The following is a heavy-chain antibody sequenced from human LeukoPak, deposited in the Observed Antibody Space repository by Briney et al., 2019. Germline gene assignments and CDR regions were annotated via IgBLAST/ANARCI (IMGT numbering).Heavy chain of an antibody. CDR3: AREAYYDSSGYYYTGSLDY. Sequence: PGRSLRLSCAASGFTFSSYAMHWVRQAPGKGLEWVSSISSSSSYIYYADSVKGRFTISRDNAKNSLYLQMNSLRAEDTAVYYCAREAYYDSSGYYYTGSLDYWGQGTLVTVSS. V-gene: IGHV3-21*01. CDR2: ISSSSSYI. CDR1: GFTFSSYA. J-gene: IGHJ4*02. D-gene: IGHD3-22*01.